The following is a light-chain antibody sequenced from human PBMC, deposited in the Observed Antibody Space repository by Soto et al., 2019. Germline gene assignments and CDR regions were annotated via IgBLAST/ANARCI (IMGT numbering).Light chain of an antibody. CDR1: NIGSKS. V-gene: IGLV3-21*04. Sequence: SYELTQRPSVSVAPGNTARVTCGGNNIGSKSVHWYQQKPGQAPVLVIYFNGDRPSGIPERFSGSTSGNTATLTITRVEAGDEADYYCQVWDSGSDHVIFGGGTKVTVL. CDR3: QVWDSGSDHVI. J-gene: IGLJ2*01. CDR2: FNG.